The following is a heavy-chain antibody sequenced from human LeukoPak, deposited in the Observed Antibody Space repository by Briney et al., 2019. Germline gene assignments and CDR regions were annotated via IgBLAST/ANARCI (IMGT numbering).Heavy chain of an antibody. CDR3: ARDPDSSGYYYDDAFDI. CDR2: IKKDASEK. J-gene: IGHJ3*02. CDR1: GFTFSSYA. Sequence: GGSLRLSCAASGFTFSSYAMSWVRQVPGKGLEWVANIKKDASEKFYVDSVKGRFTISRDNAKNSLYLQMNSLRAEDTAVYYCARDPDSSGYYYDDAFDIWGQGTMVTVSS. D-gene: IGHD3-22*01. V-gene: IGHV3-7*01.